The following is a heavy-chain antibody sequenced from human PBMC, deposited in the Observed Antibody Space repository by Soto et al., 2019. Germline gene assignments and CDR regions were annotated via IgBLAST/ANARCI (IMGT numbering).Heavy chain of an antibody. Sequence: SVKVSCKASGGTFSSYAISWVRQAPGQGLEWMGGIIPIFGTANYAQKFQGRVTITADESTSTAYMELSSLRSEDTAVYYCASSPARKGYYYYYGMDVWGQGTTGTV. CDR3: ASSPARKGYYYYYGMDV. D-gene: IGHD6-6*01. CDR2: IIPIFGTA. J-gene: IGHJ6*02. V-gene: IGHV1-69*13. CDR1: GGTFSSYA.